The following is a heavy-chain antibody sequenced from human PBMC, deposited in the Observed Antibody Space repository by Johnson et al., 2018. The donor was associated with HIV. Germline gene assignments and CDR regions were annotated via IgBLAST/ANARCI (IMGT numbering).Heavy chain of an antibody. V-gene: IGHV3-30*04. D-gene: IGHD2/OR15-2a*01. CDR2: IWYDGSNK. CDR3: AKEQYYPDDAFDI. CDR1: GFTFSSNT. J-gene: IGHJ3*02. Sequence: QVQLVESGGGVVQPGGSLRLSCTASGFTFSSNTIHWVRQAPGKGLEWVAVIWYDGSNKYYADSVKGRFTISRDNAKNSLYLQMNSLRAEDTALYYCAKEQYYPDDAFDIWGQGTMVTVSS.